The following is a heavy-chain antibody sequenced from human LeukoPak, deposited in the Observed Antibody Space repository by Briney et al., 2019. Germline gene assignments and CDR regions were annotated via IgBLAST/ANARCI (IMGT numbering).Heavy chain of an antibody. J-gene: IGHJ4*02. CDR2: ISSGGNT. D-gene: IGHD3-22*01. Sequence: PGGSLRLSCAASGLSFSDNAMTWVRQAPGKGLEWVAVISSGGNTKYADSERGRFSISRDNSKNTLYLQMNSLRAEDTAVYYCAKHLGGNYFDRPFDYWGQGTLVTVSS. CDR3: AKHLGGNYFDRPFDY. V-gene: IGHV3-23*01. CDR1: GLSFSDNA.